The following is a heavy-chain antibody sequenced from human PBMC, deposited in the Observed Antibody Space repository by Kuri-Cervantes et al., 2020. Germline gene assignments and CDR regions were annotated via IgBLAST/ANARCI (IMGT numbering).Heavy chain of an antibody. J-gene: IGHJ3*02. Sequence: GGSLRLSCAASGFTFSSYSMNWVRQAPGKGLEWVSYISSSSSTIYYADSVKGRFTISRDNSKNTLYLQMNSLRTEDTAVYYCARVKDSSGYYYKNVFDIWGQGTMVTVSS. CDR2: ISSSSSTI. CDR3: ARVKDSSGYYYKNVFDI. V-gene: IGHV3-48*01. CDR1: GFTFSSYS. D-gene: IGHD3-22*01.